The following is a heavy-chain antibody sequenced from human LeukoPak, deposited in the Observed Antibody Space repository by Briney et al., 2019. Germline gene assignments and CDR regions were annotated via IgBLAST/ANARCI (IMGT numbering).Heavy chain of an antibody. J-gene: IGHJ6*02. CDR2: IYYSGST. CDR1: GGSISSYY. Sequence: SETLSLTCTVSGGSISSYYWSCIRQPPGKGLEWIGYIYYSGSTNYNPSLKSRVTISVDTSKNQFSLKLSSVTAADTAVYYCARDLHDYGDYGRHYYYGMDVWGQGTTVTVS. V-gene: IGHV4-59*12. CDR3: ARDLHDYGDYGRHYYYGMDV. D-gene: IGHD4-17*01.